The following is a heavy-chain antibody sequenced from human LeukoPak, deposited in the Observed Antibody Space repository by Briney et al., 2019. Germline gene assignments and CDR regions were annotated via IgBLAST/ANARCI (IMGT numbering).Heavy chain of an antibody. D-gene: IGHD3-22*01. CDR2: IYAGGST. Sequence: SETLSLTCTVSGASVSDYYWSWIRQPAGKGLEWIGHIYAGGSTSYNPFLKSRVTMSIDTSKNRFSLRLNSATAADTAVYYCARYYYDTSGYYHDYWGQGTLVTVSS. CDR1: GASVSDYY. J-gene: IGHJ4*02. CDR3: ARYYYDTSGYYHDY. V-gene: IGHV4-4*07.